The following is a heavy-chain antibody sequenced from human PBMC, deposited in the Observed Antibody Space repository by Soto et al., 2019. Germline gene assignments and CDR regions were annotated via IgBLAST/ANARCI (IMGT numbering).Heavy chain of an antibody. Sequence: ASVKVSCKASGDTFTSYDINWVRQATGQGLEWMGWMNPNSGNIGYAQKFQGRVTMTRNTSISTAYMELSSLRSEDTAVYYCVRFNCGGTSCYGFGVFDIRGQGTMVPVSS. CDR2: MNPNSGNI. V-gene: IGHV1-8*01. CDR3: VRFNCGGTSCYGFGVFDI. J-gene: IGHJ3*02. D-gene: IGHD2-2*01. CDR1: GDTFTSYD.